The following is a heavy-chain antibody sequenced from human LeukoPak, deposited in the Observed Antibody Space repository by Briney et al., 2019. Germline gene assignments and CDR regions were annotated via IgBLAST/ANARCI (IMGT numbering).Heavy chain of an antibody. CDR2: IKSKTDGGTT. J-gene: IGHJ6*03. CDR3: TTTVTTRGYYYYYMDV. D-gene: IGHD4-11*01. Sequence: GGSLRLSCAASGFTFSNAWVSWVRQAPGKGLEWVSRIKSKTDGGTTDYAAPVKGRSTISRDDSKNTLYLQMNSLKTEDTAVYYCTTTVTTRGYYYYYMDVWGKGTTVTVSS. CDR1: GFTFSNAW. V-gene: IGHV3-15*01.